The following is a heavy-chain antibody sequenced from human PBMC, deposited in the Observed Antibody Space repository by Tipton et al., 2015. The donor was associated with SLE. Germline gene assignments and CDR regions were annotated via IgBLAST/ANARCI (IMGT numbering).Heavy chain of an antibody. D-gene: IGHD2-2*01. V-gene: IGHV4-39*07. CDR1: GGSISRSSHY. CDR2: IYYSGST. Sequence: TLSLTCTVSGGSISRSSHYWGWIRQPPGKGLEWIGSIYYSGSTYYNSSLKSRVTISVDTSKNQFSLKLSSVTDADTAVYYCAREGQYQGWFDPWGQGTLVTVSS. J-gene: IGHJ5*02. CDR3: AREGQYQGWFDP.